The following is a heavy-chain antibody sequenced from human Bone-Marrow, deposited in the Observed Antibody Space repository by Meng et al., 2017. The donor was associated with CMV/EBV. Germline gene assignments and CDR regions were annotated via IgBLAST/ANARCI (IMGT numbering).Heavy chain of an antibody. CDR3: ARELQTVYYGMDV. Sequence: GESLKISCAASGFTFSSYGMHWVRQAPGKGLEWVAFIRYDGSNKYYADSVKGRFTISRDNSKNTLYLQMNSLRAEDTAVYYCARELQTVYYGMDVWGQGTTVTVSS. V-gene: IGHV3-30*02. CDR1: GFTFSSYG. J-gene: IGHJ6*02. D-gene: IGHD1-1*01. CDR2: IRYDGSNK.